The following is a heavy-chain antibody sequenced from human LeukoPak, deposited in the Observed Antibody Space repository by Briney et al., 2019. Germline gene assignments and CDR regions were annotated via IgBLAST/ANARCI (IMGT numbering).Heavy chain of an antibody. V-gene: IGHV4-61*05. Sequence: PSETLSLTCTISGGSISTYSISSYYWSWIRQPPGKGLEWIGYISYIGTTNSNPSLKSRVTISVDTSKNQFSLKLSSVTAADTAVYYCARTHYDAFDIWGQGTMVTVSS. CDR2: ISYIGTT. CDR3: ARTHYDAFDI. D-gene: IGHD3-10*01. CDR1: GGSISTYSISSYY. J-gene: IGHJ3*02.